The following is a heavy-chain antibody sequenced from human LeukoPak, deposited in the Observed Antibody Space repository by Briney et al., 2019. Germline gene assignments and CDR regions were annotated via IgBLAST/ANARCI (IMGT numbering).Heavy chain of an antibody. J-gene: IGHJ4*02. D-gene: IGHD3-3*01. CDR3: ARGGTLRFWSGYPFDY. CDR1: GGSISSYY. V-gene: IGHV4-34*01. CDR2: INHSGST. Sequence: SETLSLTCTVSGGSISSYYWSWIRQPPGKGLEWIGEINHSGSTNYNPSLKSRVTISVDTSKNQFSLKLSSVTAADTAVYYCARGGTLRFWSGYPFDYWGQGTLVTVSS.